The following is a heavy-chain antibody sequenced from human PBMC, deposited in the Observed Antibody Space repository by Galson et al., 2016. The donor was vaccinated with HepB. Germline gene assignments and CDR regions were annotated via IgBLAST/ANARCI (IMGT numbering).Heavy chain of an antibody. CDR2: ISYSGNI. V-gene: IGHV4-39*01. D-gene: IGHD3-22*01. CDR3: ARQPIYYDSSGYPLLLLDV. CDR1: GGSISSTSYY. Sequence: SETLSLTCSVSGGSISSTSYYWGWTRQTPGKGLEWIGSISYSGNIYYNPSLKSRLIISVDTSMNQFSLKLSSVTAADTAVYYCARQPIYYDSSGYPLLLLDVWGQGTTVTVSS. J-gene: IGHJ6*02.